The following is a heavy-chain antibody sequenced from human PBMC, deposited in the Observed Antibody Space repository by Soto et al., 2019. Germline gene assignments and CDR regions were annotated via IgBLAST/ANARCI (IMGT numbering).Heavy chain of an antibody. J-gene: IGHJ5*02. CDR2: ISGSGWAT. D-gene: IGHD3-22*01. CDR1: ALKFTDYA. CDR3: AKVLSYYYGWYDP. Sequence: PAGSLTLSCPASALKFTDYAVTCVGQAAWEGLELVSVISGSGWATYLADSVQGRFTEARNNSKNTIFLQVNNLRVERSGVYFCAKVLSYYYGWYDPWGLGT. V-gene: IGHV3-23*01.